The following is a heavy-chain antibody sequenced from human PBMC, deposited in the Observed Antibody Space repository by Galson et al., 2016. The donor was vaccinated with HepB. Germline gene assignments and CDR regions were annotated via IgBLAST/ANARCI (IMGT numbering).Heavy chain of an antibody. CDR3: AIWSGFAIIGVLTSYFDY. J-gene: IGHJ4*02. D-gene: IGHD3-3*01. Sequence: SVKVSSKVSGYTLSELSMHWVRQAPGKGLEWMGGFDPEDAGTIYAQKFQGRFTVTEDTSTDTAYMELSSLRSEDTAIYYCAIWSGFAIIGVLTSYFDYWGQGTLVTVSS. CDR2: FDPEDAGT. V-gene: IGHV1-24*01. CDR1: GYTLSELS.